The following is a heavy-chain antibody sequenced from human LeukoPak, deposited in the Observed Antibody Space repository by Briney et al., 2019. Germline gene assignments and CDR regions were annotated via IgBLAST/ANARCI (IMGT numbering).Heavy chain of an antibody. V-gene: IGHV3-21*01. Sequence: PGGSLRLSCAASGFAFSSYSMNWVRQAPGKGREWVSSVSRRSSFIFYAESVQGRFTVSRDAAKESLFLQMNSLRAEDTAVYYCARVSDAYDYFFDSWGQGTLVTVSS. J-gene: IGHJ4*02. CDR3: ARVSDAYDYFFDS. CDR1: GFAFSSYS. CDR2: VSRRSSFI. D-gene: IGHD5-12*01.